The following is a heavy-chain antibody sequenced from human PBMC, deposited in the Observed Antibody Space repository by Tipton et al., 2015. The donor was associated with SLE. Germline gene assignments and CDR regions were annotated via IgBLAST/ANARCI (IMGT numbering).Heavy chain of an antibody. Sequence: LRLSCTVSGGSISSHYWSWIRQPPGKGLEWIGYIYYSGSTNYNPSLKSRVTISVGTSKNQFSLKLTSVTAADTAVYYCARGHSSGWYAFDYWGQGTLVTVSS. D-gene: IGHD6-19*01. CDR2: IYYSGST. CDR1: GGSISSHY. J-gene: IGHJ4*02. CDR3: ARGHSSGWYAFDY. V-gene: IGHV4-59*11.